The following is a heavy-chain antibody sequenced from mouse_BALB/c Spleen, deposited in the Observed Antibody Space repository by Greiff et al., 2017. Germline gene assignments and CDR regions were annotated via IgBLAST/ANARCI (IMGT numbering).Heavy chain of an antibody. D-gene: IGHD4-1*01. CDR2: INPNNGGT. J-gene: IGHJ3*01. V-gene: IGHV1-18*01. Sequence: EVKLMESGPELVTPGASVKIPCKASGYTFTDYNMDWVKQSHGKSLEWIGDINPNNGGTIYNQKFKGKATLTVDKSSSTAYMELRSLTSEDTAVYYCARRGNWDVADWGQGTLVTVSA. CDR1: GYTFTDYN. CDR3: ARRGNWDVAD.